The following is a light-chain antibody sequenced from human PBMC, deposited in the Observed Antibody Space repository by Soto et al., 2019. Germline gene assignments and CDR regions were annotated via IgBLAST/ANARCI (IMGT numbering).Light chain of an antibody. V-gene: IGKV1-5*03. CDR2: KAS. CDR1: QTISSW. Sequence: DIQMTQSPSTLSGSVGDRVTITCRASQTISSWLAWYQQKPGKAPKLLIYKASTLKSGVPSRFSGSGSGTEFTLTISRLQPEDSATYYCLQHNSYPLTFGPGTKVDIK. CDR3: LQHNSYPLT. J-gene: IGKJ3*01.